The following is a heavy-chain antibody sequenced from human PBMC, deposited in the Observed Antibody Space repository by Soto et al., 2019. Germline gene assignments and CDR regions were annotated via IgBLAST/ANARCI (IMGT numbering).Heavy chain of an antibody. J-gene: IGHJ6*02. CDR2: INPGDSDT. CDR3: ARLRLGTSMPYYYGMDV. CDR1: GYSLTAFW. D-gene: IGHD1-1*01. V-gene: IGHV5-51*03. Sequence: GESLKISCEASGYSLTAFWIGWARQEAGKGLEWVGIINPGDSDTRYSPSFQGQVTISADKSISTAYLQWSSLKASDTAMYYCARLRLGTSMPYYYGMDVWGQGTTVTVSS.